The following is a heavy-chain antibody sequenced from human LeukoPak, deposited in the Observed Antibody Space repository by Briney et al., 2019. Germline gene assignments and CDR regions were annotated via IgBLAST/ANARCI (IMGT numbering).Heavy chain of an antibody. Sequence: GGSLRLSCAASGFTFSNYSMNWVRQAPGKGLEYVSAISSNGGSTYYANSVKGRFTISRDNSKNTLYLQMGSLRAEDMAVYYCARDYYVSSGQYNWFDPWGQGTLVTVSS. D-gene: IGHD3-22*01. CDR1: GFTFSNYS. CDR3: ARDYYVSSGQYNWFDP. CDR2: ISSNGGST. V-gene: IGHV3-64*01. J-gene: IGHJ5*02.